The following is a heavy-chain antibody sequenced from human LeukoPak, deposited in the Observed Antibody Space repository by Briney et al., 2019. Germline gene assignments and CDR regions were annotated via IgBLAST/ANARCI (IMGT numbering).Heavy chain of an antibody. J-gene: IGHJ4*02. V-gene: IGHV4-34*01. D-gene: IGHD6-13*01. CDR1: GGSFSGYY. CDR2: INHSGST. CDR3: ARGRSGYSSSWYVSVYFDY. Sequence: PSETLSLTCAVYGGSFSGYYWSWIRQPPGKGLDWIGEINHSGSTNYNPSLKSRVTISVDTSKNQFSLKLSSVTAADTAVYYCARGRSGYSSSWYVSVYFDYWGQGTLVTVSS.